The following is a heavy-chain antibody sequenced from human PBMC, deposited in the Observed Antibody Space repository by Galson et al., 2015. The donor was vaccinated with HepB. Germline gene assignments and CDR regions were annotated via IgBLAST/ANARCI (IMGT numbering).Heavy chain of an antibody. CDR2: ISPSGDNT. CDR3: AKVFPEKVDGWYRQALYYFDA. J-gene: IGHJ4*02. CDR1: GFTFSYYA. V-gene: IGHV3-23*01. D-gene: IGHD6-19*01. Sequence: SLRLSCAASGFTFSYYAMSWVRQAPGQGLEWIPAISPSGDNTHSADSLQGRFTISRDNSRNTLFLQMNSLRADDTAIYFCAKVFPEKVDGWYRQALYYFDAWGQGTRVTVSS.